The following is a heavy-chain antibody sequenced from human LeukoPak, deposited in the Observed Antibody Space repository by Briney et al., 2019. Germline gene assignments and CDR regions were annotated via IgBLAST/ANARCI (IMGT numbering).Heavy chain of an antibody. Sequence: TLSLTCTVSGGSISSGGYYWSWIRQHPGKGLEWIGYIYYSGSTYYNPSLKSRVTISVDTPNNQFSLKLSSVTAADTAVYYCARAAAGTPNFDYWGQGTLVTVSS. D-gene: IGHD6-13*01. CDR3: ARAAAGTPNFDY. CDR1: GGSISSGGYY. J-gene: IGHJ4*02. V-gene: IGHV4-31*03. CDR2: IYYSGST.